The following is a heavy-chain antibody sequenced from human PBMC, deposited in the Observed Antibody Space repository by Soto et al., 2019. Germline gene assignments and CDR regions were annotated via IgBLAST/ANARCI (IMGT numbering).Heavy chain of an antibody. CDR2: IGIAGDT. J-gene: IGHJ3*02. CDR3: VRGGPESSGISADDAFAI. CDR1: GFMFSSYD. Sequence: EAQLVESGGDLVQPGGFLRLSCAASGFMFSSYDMHWVRQGRGKGLEWVAAIGIAGDTYYLGSVKGRFTISRENDKKSLNLQISDIRVEDTAFYYCVRGGPESSGISADDAFAIWGQGTVVTVSS. V-gene: IGHV3-13*01. D-gene: IGHD6-19*01.